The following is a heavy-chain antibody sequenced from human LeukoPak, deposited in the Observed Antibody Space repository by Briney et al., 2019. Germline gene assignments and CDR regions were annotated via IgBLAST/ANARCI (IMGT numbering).Heavy chain of an antibody. CDR2: INAGNGNT. Sequence: GGSLRLSCAASGFTFTSYAMHWVRQAPGQRLEWMGWINAGNGNTKYSQKFQGRVTITRDTFASTAYMELSSLRSEDTAVYYCARDRWLLADSSGYGMDVWGQGTTVTVSS. D-gene: IGHD3-22*01. CDR3: ARDRWLLADSSGYGMDV. CDR1: GFTFTSYA. V-gene: IGHV1-3*01. J-gene: IGHJ6*02.